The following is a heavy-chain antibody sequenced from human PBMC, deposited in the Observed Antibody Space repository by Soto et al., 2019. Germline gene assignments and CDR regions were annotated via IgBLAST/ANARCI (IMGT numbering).Heavy chain of an antibody. CDR1: GFSLSTSGMC. J-gene: IGHJ6*02. V-gene: IGHV2-70*01. CDR2: IDWDDDK. CDR3: ARIHRGYYYYYGMDV. Sequence: SGPTLVNPTQTLTLTCTFSGFSLSTSGMCVSWIRQPPGKALEWLALIDWDDDKCYSTSLKTRLTISKDTSKNQVVLTMTNMDPVDTATYYCARIHRGYYYYYGMDVWGQGTTVTVSS. D-gene: IGHD3-10*01.